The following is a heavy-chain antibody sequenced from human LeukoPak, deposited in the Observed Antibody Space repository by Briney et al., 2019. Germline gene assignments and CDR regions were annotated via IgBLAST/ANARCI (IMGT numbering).Heavy chain of an antibody. V-gene: IGHV4-30-2*03. D-gene: IGHD2-21*02. CDR1: GGSISSGGYS. J-gene: IGHJ4*02. Sequence: PSETLSLTCAVSGGSISSGGYSWSWIRQPPGKGLEWIGYIYHSGSTYYNPSLKSRVTISVDTSKNQFSLRLISVTAADTAVFYCARHRSNILTAFDYWGQGTLVTVSS. CDR3: ARHRSNILTAFDY. CDR2: IYHSGST.